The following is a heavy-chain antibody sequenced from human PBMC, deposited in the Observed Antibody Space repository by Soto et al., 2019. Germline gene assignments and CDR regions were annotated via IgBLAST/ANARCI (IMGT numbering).Heavy chain of an antibody. CDR2: ISSSSSTI. D-gene: IGHD1-7*01. CDR1: GFTFSSYS. J-gene: IGHJ4*02. V-gene: IGHV3-48*02. CDR3: ASGGYNWNSPSLDTRFDLAY. Sequence: PGGSLRLSCAASGFTFSSYSMNWVRQAPGKGLEWVSYISSSSSTIYYADSVKGRFTISRDNAKNSLYLQMNSLRDEDTAVYYCASGGYNWNSPSLDTRFDLAYWGQGTLVTVSS.